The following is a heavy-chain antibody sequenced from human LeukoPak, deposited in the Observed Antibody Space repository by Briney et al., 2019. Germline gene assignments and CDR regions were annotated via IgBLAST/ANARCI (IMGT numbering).Heavy chain of an antibody. D-gene: IGHD3-10*01. CDR1: GFTFGNAW. V-gene: IGHV3-15*01. J-gene: IGHJ3*02. Sequence: GGSLRLSCAASGFTFGNAWMSWVRQAPGKGLEWVGRIKSKTDGGTTDYAAPVKGRFTISRDDSKNTLYLQMNSLKTEDTAVYYCTTDPSAILWFGELLPDAFDIWGQGTMVTVSS. CDR3: TTDPSAILWFGELLPDAFDI. CDR2: IKSKTDGGTT.